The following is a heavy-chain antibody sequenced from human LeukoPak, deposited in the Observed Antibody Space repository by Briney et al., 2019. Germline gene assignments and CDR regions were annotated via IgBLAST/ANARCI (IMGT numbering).Heavy chain of an antibody. CDR3: ARAAVVTAIPDAFDI. Sequence: SQTLSLTCTVSGGSISSGGYYWSWIRQHPGKGLEWIGYIYYSGSTYYNPSLKSRVTISVDTSKNQFSLKLSSVTAADTAVYYCARAAVVTAIPDAFDIWGQGTMVTVSS. D-gene: IGHD2-21*02. CDR1: GGSISSGGYY. J-gene: IGHJ3*02. V-gene: IGHV4-31*03. CDR2: IYYSGST.